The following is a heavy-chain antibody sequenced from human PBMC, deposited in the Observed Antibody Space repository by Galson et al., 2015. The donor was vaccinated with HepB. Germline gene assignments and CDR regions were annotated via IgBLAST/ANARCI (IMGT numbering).Heavy chain of an antibody. D-gene: IGHD5-24*01. V-gene: IGHV1-24*01. CDR3: APRRDGYTQQAFDI. CDR2: FDPEDGET. CDR1: GYTLTELS. J-gene: IGHJ3*02. Sequence: SVKVSCKVSGYTLTELSMHWVRQAPGRGLEWMGGFDPEDGETIYAQKFQGRVTMTEDTSTDTAYMELSSLRSEDTAVYYCAPRRDGYTQQAFDIWGQGTMVTVSS.